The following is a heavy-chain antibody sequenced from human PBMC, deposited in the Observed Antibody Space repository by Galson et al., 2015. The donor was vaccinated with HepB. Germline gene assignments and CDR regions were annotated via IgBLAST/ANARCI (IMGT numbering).Heavy chain of an antibody. CDR1: GFRFSTYG. Sequence: SLRLSCAASGFRFSTYGMHWVRQAPGKGLEWVAVIWYDGSNRYYVDSVKGRFTISRDNPKNTLFLQMNTLRAEDTAVYYCARHASPSTVTRGGFDYWGQGTLVTVSS. V-gene: IGHV3-33*01. D-gene: IGHD4-17*01. CDR3: ARHASPSTVTRGGFDY. J-gene: IGHJ4*02. CDR2: IWYDGSNR.